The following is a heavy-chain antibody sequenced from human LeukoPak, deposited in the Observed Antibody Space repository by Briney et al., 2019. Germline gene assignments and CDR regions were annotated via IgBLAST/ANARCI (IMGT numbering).Heavy chain of an antibody. Sequence: SVKVSCKASGGTFSSYAISWVRQAPGQGLEWMGGIIPIFDTSNYAQKFQGRITITTDESTSTAYMELSSLRSEDTAVYYCARVQNLYDAFDIWGQGTMVTVSS. J-gene: IGHJ3*02. CDR2: IIPIFDTS. CDR1: GGTFSSYA. V-gene: IGHV1-69*05. D-gene: IGHD2-8*01. CDR3: ARVQNLYDAFDI.